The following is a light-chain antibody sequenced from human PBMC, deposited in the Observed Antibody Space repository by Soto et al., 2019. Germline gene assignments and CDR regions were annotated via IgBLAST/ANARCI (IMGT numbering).Light chain of an antibody. V-gene: IGKV3-20*01. CDR2: GAS. CDR3: QQYGTSPRT. CDR1: QTVTRSY. J-gene: IGKJ1*01. Sequence: LKKSPGAVSLSPGERVTLSCRASQTVTRSYLAWYQQKPGQAPRLLIYGASIRATGIPDRFSGSGSGTDLTLTISRLEPEDFAVYYCQQYGTSPRTFGQGTKL.